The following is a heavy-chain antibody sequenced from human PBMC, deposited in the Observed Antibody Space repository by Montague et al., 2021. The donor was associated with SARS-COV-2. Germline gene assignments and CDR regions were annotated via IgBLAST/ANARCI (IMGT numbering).Heavy chain of an antibody. J-gene: IGHJ3*02. Sequence: SETLSLTCTVSGSSISSSSYYGGWIRQPPGKGLEWIGSIYYSGSTYYNPSLKSRVTISVDTSKNQFSLKLSSVTAADTAVYYCARHSGRDTIFGVVIIPDAFDIWGQGTMVTVSS. D-gene: IGHD3-3*01. CDR2: IYYSGST. V-gene: IGHV4-39*01. CDR3: ARHSGRDTIFGVVIIPDAFDI. CDR1: GSSISSSSYY.